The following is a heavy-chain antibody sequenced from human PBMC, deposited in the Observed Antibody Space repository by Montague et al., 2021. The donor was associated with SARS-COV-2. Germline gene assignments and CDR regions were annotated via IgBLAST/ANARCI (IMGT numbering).Heavy chain of an antibody. V-gene: IGHV3-20*03. CDR3: VRGFRNGPFDV. D-gene: IGHD1-14*01. J-gene: IGHJ4*02. CDR2: VTRNGDST. Sequence: SRSLSFSASGSPFDDYGMSWVRQGPGKGLEWVSGVTRNGDSTDFADSVKGRFTISRDNAKNSLYLQMNSLRAEGTALYYCVRGFRNGPFDVWGQGTLVSVSS. CDR1: GSPFDDYG.